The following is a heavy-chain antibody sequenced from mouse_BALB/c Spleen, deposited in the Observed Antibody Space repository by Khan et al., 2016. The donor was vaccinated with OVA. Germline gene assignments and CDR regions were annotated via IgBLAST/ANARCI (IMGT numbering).Heavy chain of an antibody. CDR1: GFSLTSYG. CDR2: IWSDGFT. Sequence: QVQLKESGPGLVAPSQSLSITCTVSGFSLTSYGVHWVRQPPGKGLEWLVVIWSDGFTTYNSALKSRLSISKDNSKSQIFLKMNSLQTDDTAMYYCARGIYYFGSRYMDYWGQGTSFTVSS. J-gene: IGHJ4*01. D-gene: IGHD1-1*01. CDR3: ARGIYYFGSRYMDY. V-gene: IGHV2-6*02.